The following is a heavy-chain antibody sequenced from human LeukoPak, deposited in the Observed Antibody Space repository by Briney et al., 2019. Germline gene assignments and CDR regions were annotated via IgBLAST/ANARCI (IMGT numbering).Heavy chain of an antibody. V-gene: IGHV3-30*18. D-gene: IGHD3-9*01. J-gene: IGHJ4*02. CDR3: AKSWGLTGYLDY. CDR1: GFTFSSYG. CDR2: ISYDGSNK. Sequence: PGRSLRLSCAASGFTFSSYGMHWVRQAPGKGLEGVAVISYDGSNKYYADSVKGRFTISRDNSKNTLYLQMNSLRAEDTAVYYCAKSWGLTGYLDYWGQGTLVTVSS.